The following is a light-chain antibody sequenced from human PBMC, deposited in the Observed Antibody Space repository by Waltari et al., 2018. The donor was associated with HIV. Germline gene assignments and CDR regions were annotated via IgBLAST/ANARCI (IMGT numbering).Light chain of an antibody. V-gene: IGLV3-21*02. Sequence: SYVLTQPPSVSVAPGQTARITCGGTNIGGKSVHWYKQKPGQAHVLVVYDDSDRPSGIPERFSGSNSGKTATLTVSRVEAGDEADYYCEVWDSSSEDVVFGGGTKLTVL. CDR1: NIGGKS. CDR3: EVWDSSSEDVV. CDR2: DDS. J-gene: IGLJ2*01.